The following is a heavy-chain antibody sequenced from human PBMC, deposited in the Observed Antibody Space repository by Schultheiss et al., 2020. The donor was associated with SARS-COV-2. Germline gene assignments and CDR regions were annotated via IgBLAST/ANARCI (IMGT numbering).Heavy chain of an antibody. J-gene: IGHJ4*02. V-gene: IGHV3-11*01. CDR2: ISRSGTTI. Sequence: GGSLRLSCEASGFTLSDYYMSWIRQTPGKGLEWLSDISRSGTTIYYADSVKGRFTISRDNTNSLYLQMTSLTVDDTAVYYCARHGGRRGYNFWSENLWGQGTLVTVSS. CDR1: GFTLSDYY. D-gene: IGHD3-3*01. CDR3: ARHGGRRGYNFWSENL.